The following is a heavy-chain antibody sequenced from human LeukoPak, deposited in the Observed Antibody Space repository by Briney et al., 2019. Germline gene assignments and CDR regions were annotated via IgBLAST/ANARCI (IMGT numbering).Heavy chain of an antibody. J-gene: IGHJ1*01. Sequence: GGSLRLSCTASGFTFSSYAMSWVRQAPGKGLEWVSGINVAGDRTYYADSVKGRFTISRDNSKNTLYLQMNSLRAEDTAVYYCAKGASTYRAEYFHHWGQGTLVTVSS. CDR1: GFTFSSYA. CDR2: INVAGDRT. CDR3: AKGASTYRAEYFHH. D-gene: IGHD1-1*01. V-gene: IGHV3-23*01.